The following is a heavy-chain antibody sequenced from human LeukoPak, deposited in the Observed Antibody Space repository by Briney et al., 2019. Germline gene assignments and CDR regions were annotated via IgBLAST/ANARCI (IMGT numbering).Heavy chain of an antibody. D-gene: IGHD3-3*01. CDR3: AREGYDFWSGHLPLDV. V-gene: IGHV4-59*01. CDR1: GGSLRSYY. CDR2: IYYSGST. J-gene: IGHJ6*02. Sequence: SDTLSLTCTVSGGSLRSYYWGWIRQPPGKGLEWVGYIYYSGSTNFQPSLKSRVTISVDTSKNQFPLKLSSMTAADTAVYYCAREGYDFWSGHLPLDVWGQGTTVTVSS.